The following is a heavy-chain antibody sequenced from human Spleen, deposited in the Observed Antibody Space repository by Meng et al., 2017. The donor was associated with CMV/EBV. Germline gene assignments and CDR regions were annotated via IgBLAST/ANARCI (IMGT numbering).Heavy chain of an antibody. Sequence: GGSISSSNWWTWVRQTPGKGLEWIGEMYHGGRTNYNPSLKSRVTISLDESKNQFSLKLSSVIAADTGVYYCARVHGGCSSSSCTLDPWGQGTLVTVSS. D-gene: IGHD2-2*01. CDR3: ARVHGGCSSSSCTLDP. V-gene: IGHV4-4*02. CDR1: GGSISSSNW. J-gene: IGHJ5*02. CDR2: MYHGGRT.